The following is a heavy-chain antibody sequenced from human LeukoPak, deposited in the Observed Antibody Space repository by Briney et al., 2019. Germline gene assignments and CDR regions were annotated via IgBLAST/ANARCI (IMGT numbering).Heavy chain of an antibody. Sequence: GGSLRLSCAASGFTVSNKYMSWVRQAPGKGLAWVSSISSSSSFIYYADSVKGRFTISRDNAKNSLYVELNSLRAEDTAVYYCARTQGVYSYGYSPIDYWGQGTLVTVSS. CDR1: GFTVSNKY. V-gene: IGHV3-21*01. CDR2: ISSSSSFI. D-gene: IGHD5-18*01. J-gene: IGHJ4*02. CDR3: ARTQGVYSYGYSPIDY.